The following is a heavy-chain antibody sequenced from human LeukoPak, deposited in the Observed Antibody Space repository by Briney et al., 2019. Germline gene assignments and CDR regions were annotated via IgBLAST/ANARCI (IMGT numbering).Heavy chain of an antibody. J-gene: IGHJ4*02. V-gene: IGHV3-43*02. Sequence: PGGSLRLSCAASGVIFDDYAMHWVRQAPGKGLEWVPIISGDGGSTYYADSVKGRFTISRDNSKNSLYLQMNSLRTEDTALYYCAKDIKSSTIFDYWGQGTLVTVSS. CDR1: GVIFDDYA. CDR2: ISGDGGST. CDR3: AKDIKSSTIFDY. D-gene: IGHD5-24*01.